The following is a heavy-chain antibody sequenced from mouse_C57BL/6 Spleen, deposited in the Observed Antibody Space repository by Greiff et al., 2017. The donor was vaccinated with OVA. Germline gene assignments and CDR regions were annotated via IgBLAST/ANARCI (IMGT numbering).Heavy chain of an antibody. CDR3: TRWRGYAMDY. Sequence: VQLQQSGAELVRPGASVTLSCKASGYTFTDYEMHWVKQTPVHGLEWIGAIDPETGGTAYNQKFKGKAILTADKSASTAYMELRSLTSEDSAVYYCTRWRGYAMDYWGQGTSVTVSS. V-gene: IGHV1-15*01. CDR1: GYTFTDYE. J-gene: IGHJ4*01. CDR2: IDPETGGT.